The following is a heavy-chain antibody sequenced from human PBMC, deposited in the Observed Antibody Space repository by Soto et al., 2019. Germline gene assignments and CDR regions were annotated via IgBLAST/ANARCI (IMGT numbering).Heavy chain of an antibody. J-gene: IGHJ4*02. Sequence: QVQLVQSGAEMKQPGASVKLSCQASGYIFIHCFMHWVRQAPGQGLEWMGGINPSSGHTTYAQKFQGRVTVTRDTSTSPVYLELSSLGSGDTAMDYCARSLGETTSLFDYWGQGSLVTVSA. CDR1: GYIFIHCF. CDR3: ARSLGETTSLFDY. V-gene: IGHV1-46*01. D-gene: IGHD1-26*01. CDR2: INPSSGHT.